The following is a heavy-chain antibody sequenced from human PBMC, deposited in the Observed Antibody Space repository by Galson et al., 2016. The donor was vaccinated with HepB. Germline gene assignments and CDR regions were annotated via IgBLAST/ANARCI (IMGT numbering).Heavy chain of an antibody. V-gene: IGHV3-23*01. CDR2: ISGSGTST. J-gene: IGHJ4*02. CDR1: GFTFSSYA. CDR3: AKSARPPIVGPTYGTKWGFDY. D-gene: IGHD1-26*01. Sequence: SLRLSCAASGFTFSSYAMSWVRQAPGKGLEWVSSISGSGTSTYYADSVKGRFTISRDNSKNTLYLQMNSLRAEDTAVYYCAKSARPPIVGPTYGTKWGFDYWGQGTLVTVCS.